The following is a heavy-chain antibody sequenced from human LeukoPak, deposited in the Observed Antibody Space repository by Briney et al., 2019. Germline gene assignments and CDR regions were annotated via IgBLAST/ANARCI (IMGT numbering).Heavy chain of an antibody. CDR3: ARGRAWGSYYYFYLDV. CDR2: ISSSGSTI. J-gene: IGHJ6*03. D-gene: IGHD3-16*01. Sequence: GGSLRLSCAASGFTFSSYEMNWVRQAPGKGLEWVSYISSSGSTIYYADSVKGRFTISRDNAKNSLYLQMNSLRAEDTAVYYCARGRAWGSYYYFYLDVWGKGTTVTISS. CDR1: GFTFSSYE. V-gene: IGHV3-48*03.